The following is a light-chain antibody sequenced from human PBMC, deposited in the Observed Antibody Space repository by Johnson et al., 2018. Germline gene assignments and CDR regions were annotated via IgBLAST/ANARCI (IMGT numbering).Light chain of an antibody. CDR2: ENN. CDR1: SSNIGNNY. J-gene: IGLJ1*01. CDR3: GTWDSSLSAGNV. Sequence: QSVLTQPPSVSAAPGQKVTISCSGSSSNIGNNYVSWYQQLPGTAPKLLIYENNKRPSGIPDRFSGSKSGTSATLGITGLQTGDEADYYCGTWDSSLSAGNVFGTCTKFTVL. V-gene: IGLV1-51*02.